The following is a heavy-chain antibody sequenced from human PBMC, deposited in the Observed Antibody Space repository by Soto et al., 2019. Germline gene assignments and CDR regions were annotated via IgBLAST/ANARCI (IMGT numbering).Heavy chain of an antibody. CDR3: AYLWFGEFTNWFDP. D-gene: IGHD3-10*01. CDR1: GYTFTGYY. J-gene: IGHJ5*02. V-gene: IGHV1-2*02. CDR2: INPNSGGT. Sequence: QVQLVQSGAEVKKPGASVKVSCKASGYTFTGYYMHWVRQAPGQGLEWMGWINPNSGGTNYAQKVQGRVTMTRDTSISTAYMELSRLRSDDTAVYYCAYLWFGEFTNWFDPWGQGTLVTVSS.